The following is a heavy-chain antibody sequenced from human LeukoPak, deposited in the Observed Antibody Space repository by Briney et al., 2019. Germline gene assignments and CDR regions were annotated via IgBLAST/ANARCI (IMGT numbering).Heavy chain of an antibody. D-gene: IGHD3-22*01. CDR2: SSPYNGKT. Sequence: ASVKVSCKASGYAFINYGITWVRQAPGQGLEWMGWSSPYNGKTNYAQKLQGRVTMTTDTSTSTAYMELRSLRSDDTAVYYCARGPNYYDSSGLYWYFDLWGRGTLVTVSS. CDR1: GYAFINYG. CDR3: ARGPNYYDSSGLYWYFDL. J-gene: IGHJ2*01. V-gene: IGHV1-18*01.